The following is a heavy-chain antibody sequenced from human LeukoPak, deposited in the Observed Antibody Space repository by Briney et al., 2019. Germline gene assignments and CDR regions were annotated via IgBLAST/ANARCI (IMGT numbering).Heavy chain of an antibody. D-gene: IGHD2-21*02. CDR2: ISGSGGST. Sequence: GGSLRLSCGASGFNFNTYNMHWIRQAPGKGLEWVSAISGSGGSTYYADSVKGRFTISRDNSKNTLYLQMNSLRAEDTAVYYCAKVGLDCGGDCYVFDYWGQGTLVTVSS. CDR1: GFNFNTYN. J-gene: IGHJ4*02. V-gene: IGHV3-23*01. CDR3: AKVGLDCGGDCYVFDY.